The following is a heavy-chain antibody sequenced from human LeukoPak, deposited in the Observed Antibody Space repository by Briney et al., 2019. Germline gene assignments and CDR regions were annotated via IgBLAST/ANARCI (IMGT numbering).Heavy chain of an antibody. V-gene: IGHV3-48*01. CDR2: ISSSSSTI. D-gene: IGHD1-26*01. CDR3: ARDVLPTTG. Sequence: GGSLRLSCAASGFTFSSYSMKWVRQAPGKGLEGVSYISSSSSTIYYADSVKGRFTISRDNAKNSLYLQMNSLRAEDTAVYYCARDVLPTTGWGQGTLVTVSS. CDR1: GFTFSSYS. J-gene: IGHJ4*02.